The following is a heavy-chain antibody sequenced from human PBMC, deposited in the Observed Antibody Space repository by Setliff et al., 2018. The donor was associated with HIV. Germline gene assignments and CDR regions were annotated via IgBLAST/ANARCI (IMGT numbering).Heavy chain of an antibody. D-gene: IGHD3-3*01. Sequence: GASVKVSCKASGYTFTGYYMHWVRQAPGQGLEWMGWINPNSGGTNYAQKFQGRVTMTRDTSISTAYMDLSRLRSDDTAVYYCARTPITIFGVVIIPVLFDYWGQGTLVTVSS. CDR2: INPNSGGT. CDR1: GYTFTGYY. V-gene: IGHV1-2*02. CDR3: ARTPITIFGVVIIPVLFDY. J-gene: IGHJ4*02.